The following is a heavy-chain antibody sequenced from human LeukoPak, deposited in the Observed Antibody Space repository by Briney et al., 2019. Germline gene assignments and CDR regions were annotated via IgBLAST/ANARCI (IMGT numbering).Heavy chain of an antibody. CDR3: ARGGATTYYYDSSGYYHDY. CDR2: INPSGGST. D-gene: IGHD3-22*01. Sequence: GASVKVSCKASGYTFTSYYMHWVRQATGQGLEWRGIINPSGGSTSYAQKFQGRVTMTRDMSTSTVYMGLSSLRSEDTAVYYCARGGATTYYYDSSGYYHDYWGQGTLVTVSS. CDR1: GYTFTSYY. V-gene: IGHV1-46*01. J-gene: IGHJ4*02.